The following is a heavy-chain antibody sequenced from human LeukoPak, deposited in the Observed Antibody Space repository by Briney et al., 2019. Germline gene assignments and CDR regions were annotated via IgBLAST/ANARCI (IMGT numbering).Heavy chain of an antibody. V-gene: IGHV1-8*01. J-gene: IGHJ4*02. CDR3: ARRPSKYYDILTGYYRSELDY. Sequence: ASVKVSCKASGYTFTSYDINWVRQATGQGLEWMGWMNPNSGNTGYAQKFQGRVTMTRNTSISTAYMELSSLRSEDTAVYYCARRPSKYYDILTGYYRSELDYWGQGTLVTVSS. CDR2: MNPNSGNT. D-gene: IGHD3-9*01. CDR1: GYTFTSYD.